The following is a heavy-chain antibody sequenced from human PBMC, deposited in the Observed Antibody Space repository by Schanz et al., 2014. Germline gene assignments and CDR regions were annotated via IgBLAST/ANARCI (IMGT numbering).Heavy chain of an antibody. J-gene: IGHJ4*02. D-gene: IGHD1-26*01. CDR2: ISGSSRTI. CDR3: ARDHTTESYCSAGPPIDY. V-gene: IGHV3-48*01. Sequence: EVQLVESGGGLVQPGGSLRLSCAASGFSFSRYSMNWVRQAPGKGLEWVSYISGSSRTIYYADSMKGRFTVSRDNAENALYLQMNSLRAEDTAVYYCARDHTTESYCSAGPPIDYWGQGTLLTVSS. CDR1: GFSFSRYS.